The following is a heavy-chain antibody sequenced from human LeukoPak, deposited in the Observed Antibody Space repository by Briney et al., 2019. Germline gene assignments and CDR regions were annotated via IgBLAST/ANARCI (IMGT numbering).Heavy chain of an antibody. V-gene: IGHV5-51*01. D-gene: IGHD6-19*01. Sequence: GESLKISCKGSGYSFTSYWIGWVRQMPGKGLEWMGIIYPGDSDTRYSPSFQGQVTISADKSVSTAYLQWSSLKASDTAMYYCARRVAVAGYYFDYWGQGTLVTVSS. CDR2: IYPGDSDT. CDR1: GYSFTSYW. J-gene: IGHJ4*02. CDR3: ARRVAVAGYYFDY.